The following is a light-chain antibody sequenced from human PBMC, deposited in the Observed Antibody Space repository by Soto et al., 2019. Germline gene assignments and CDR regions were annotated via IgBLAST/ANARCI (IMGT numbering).Light chain of an antibody. V-gene: IGLV2-23*01. CDR3: CSYAGSPYV. J-gene: IGLJ1*01. Sequence: QSALTQPASVSGSPGQSITISCTGTSGDVGSYNLVSWYQQHPGKAPKLMIYEGTKRPSGVSNRFSGSKSGNTASLTISGLQAEDEADYYCCSYAGSPYVFVTGTQLTVL. CDR2: EGT. CDR1: SGDVGSYNL.